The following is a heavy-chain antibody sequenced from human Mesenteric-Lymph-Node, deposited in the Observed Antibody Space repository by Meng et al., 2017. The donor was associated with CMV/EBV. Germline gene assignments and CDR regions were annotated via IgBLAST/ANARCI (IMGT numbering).Heavy chain of an antibody. J-gene: IGHJ4*02. CDR3: ARHQRWLKSEGGFNY. D-gene: IGHD4-23*01. CDR1: GGDFSGYY. Sequence: QVPLQQVGAVLLKPSEPLFLTCAVYGGDFSGYYWSWIRQPPGKGLEWIGEINHSGSTNYNPSLKSRVTISVDTSKNQFSLKLSSVTAADTAVYYCARHQRWLKSEGGFNYWGQGTLVTVSS. V-gene: IGHV4-34*01. CDR2: INHSGST.